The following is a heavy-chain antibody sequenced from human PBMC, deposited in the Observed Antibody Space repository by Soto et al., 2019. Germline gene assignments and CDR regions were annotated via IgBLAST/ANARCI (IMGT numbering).Heavy chain of an antibody. CDR2: INAGNGNT. CDR1: GYTFTSYA. CDR3: AREVDYCSSTSCYSFDP. Sequence: ASAKVSCKASGYTFTSYAMHWVRQAPGQRLEWMGWINAGNGNTKYSQKFQGRVTITRDTSASTAYMELSSLRSEDTAVYYCAREVDYCSSTSCYSFDPWGQGTLVTVS. J-gene: IGHJ5*02. D-gene: IGHD2-2*01. V-gene: IGHV1-3*01.